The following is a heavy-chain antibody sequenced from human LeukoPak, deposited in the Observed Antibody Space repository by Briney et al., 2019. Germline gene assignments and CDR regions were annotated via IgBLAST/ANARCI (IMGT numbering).Heavy chain of an antibody. CDR3: AKAIYGSGSYPTYNWFDL. V-gene: IGHV3-23*01. Sequence: GGSLRLSCAASGLTFSSYAMSWVRQAPGKGLEWVSAISGSGGSTYYADSVKGRFTISRDNSKNTLYLQMNSLRAEDTAVYYCAKAIYGSGSYPTYNWFDLWGQGTLVTVSS. J-gene: IGHJ5*02. D-gene: IGHD3-10*01. CDR1: GLTFSSYA. CDR2: ISGSGGST.